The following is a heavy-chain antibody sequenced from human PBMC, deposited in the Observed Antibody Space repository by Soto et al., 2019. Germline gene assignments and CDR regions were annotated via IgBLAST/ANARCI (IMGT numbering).Heavy chain of an antibody. D-gene: IGHD3-10*01. Sequence: GGSLRLSCAASGFTFSSYGMHWVRQAPGKGLEWVAVIWYDGSNKYYADSVKGRFTISRDNSKNTLYLQMNSLRAEDTAVYYCARDWLVLSGSGSYSPFDYWGQGTLVTVSS. CDR2: IWYDGSNK. V-gene: IGHV3-33*01. CDR3: ARDWLVLSGSGSYSPFDY. J-gene: IGHJ4*02. CDR1: GFTFSSYG.